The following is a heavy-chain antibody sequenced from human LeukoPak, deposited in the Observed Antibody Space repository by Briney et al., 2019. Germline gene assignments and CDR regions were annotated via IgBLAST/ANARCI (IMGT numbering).Heavy chain of an antibody. D-gene: IGHD5-24*01. CDR3: ARGRDGYNYGTDYFDY. J-gene: IGHJ4*02. CDR2: INPNSGGT. Sequence: KVSCXASGYTFTGYYMHWVRQAPGQGLEWMGWINPNSGGTNYAQKFQGRVTMTRDTSISTAYMELSRLRSDDTAVYYCARGRDGYNYGTDYFDYWGQGTLVTVSS. V-gene: IGHV1-2*02. CDR1: GYTFTGYY.